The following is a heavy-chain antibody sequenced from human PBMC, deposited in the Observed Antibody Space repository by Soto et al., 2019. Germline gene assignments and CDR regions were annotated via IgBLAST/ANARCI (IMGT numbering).Heavy chain of an antibody. CDR1: GYTFTSYG. CDR3: ARMSPYSGYDWYYFDY. D-gene: IGHD5-12*01. CDR2: ISAYNGNT. Sequence: QVQLVQSGAEVKKPGASVKVSCKASGYTFTSYGISWVRQAPGQGLEWMGWISAYNGNTNYAQKLQGRVTMTTDTXTXXAHMELRSLRSDDTAVYYCARMSPYSGYDWYYFDYWGQGTLVTVSS. V-gene: IGHV1-18*01. J-gene: IGHJ4*02.